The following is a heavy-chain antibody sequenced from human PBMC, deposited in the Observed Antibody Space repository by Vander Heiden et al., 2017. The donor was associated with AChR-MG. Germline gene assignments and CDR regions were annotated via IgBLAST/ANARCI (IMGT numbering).Heavy chain of an antibody. CDR2: LADGGYNT. V-gene: IGHV3-23*01. CDR1: GFTLSNSD. Sequence: EVQLLESGGALVQSGGSLRLSCAASGFTLSNSDRSWVRRAPGKGLEWVSALADGGYNTYYTDSVKGRFTISRDMSKNTLYLRMNSLRAEDSAIYYCAKAQGGVRGVKNFDSWGPGTQVTVSS. D-gene: IGHD3-10*01. J-gene: IGHJ4*02. CDR3: AKAQGGVRGVKNFDS.